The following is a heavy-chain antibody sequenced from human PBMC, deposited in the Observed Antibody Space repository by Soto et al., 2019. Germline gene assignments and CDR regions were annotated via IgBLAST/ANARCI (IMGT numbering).Heavy chain of an antibody. Sequence: EASVKVSCKASGYTLTGYYMHWVRQAPGQGLEWMGWINPNSGGTNYAQKFQGRVTMTRDTSISTAYMELSRLRSDDTAVYYCARGRLYSTELDYWGQGTLVTVS. V-gene: IGHV1-2*02. D-gene: IGHD4-4*01. J-gene: IGHJ4*02. CDR2: INPNSGGT. CDR3: ARGRLYSTELDY. CDR1: GYTLTGYY.